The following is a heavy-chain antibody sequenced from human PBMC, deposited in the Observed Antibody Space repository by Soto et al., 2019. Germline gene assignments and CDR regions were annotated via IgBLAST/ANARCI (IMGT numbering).Heavy chain of an antibody. Sequence: SQTLSLTCAISGDSVSSNSAAWNWIRQSPSRGLEWLGRTYYRSKWYNDYAVSVKSRITINPDTSKNQFSLQLNSVTPEDTAVYYCARDRELIVLPYYYYGMDVSGQGTTVTVSS. D-gene: IGHD2-8*01. CDR3: ARDRELIVLPYYYYGMDV. CDR2: TYYRSKWYN. J-gene: IGHJ6*02. V-gene: IGHV6-1*01. CDR1: GDSVSSNSAA.